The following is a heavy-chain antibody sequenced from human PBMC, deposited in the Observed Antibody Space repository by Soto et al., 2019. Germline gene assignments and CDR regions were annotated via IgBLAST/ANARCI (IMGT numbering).Heavy chain of an antibody. D-gene: IGHD3-3*01. CDR2: ISGSGGST. CDR3: AKDFPYYDFWSGYAPNPLDY. J-gene: IGHJ4*02. CDR1: GFTFSSYA. V-gene: IGHV3-23*01. Sequence: EVQLLESGGGLVQPGGSLRLSCAASGFTFSSYAMSWVRQAPGKGLEWVSAISGSGGSTYYADSVKGRFTISRDNSKNKLYLQMNSLRAEDTAVYYCAKDFPYYDFWSGYAPNPLDYWGQGTLVTVSS.